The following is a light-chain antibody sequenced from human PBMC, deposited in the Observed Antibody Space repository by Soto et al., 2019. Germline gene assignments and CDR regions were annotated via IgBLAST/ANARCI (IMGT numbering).Light chain of an antibody. CDR3: QQYNFYPIT. CDR2: KAS. J-gene: IGKJ5*01. V-gene: IGKV1-5*03. Sequence: DIQMTQSPSTLSASVGDRVTITCRASQSISSWLAWYQQKPGKAPKLLIYKASSLESGVPSRFSGSGSGTEFTLIIISLQPDDFATYYCQQYNFYPITFGQGTRLEIK. CDR1: QSISSW.